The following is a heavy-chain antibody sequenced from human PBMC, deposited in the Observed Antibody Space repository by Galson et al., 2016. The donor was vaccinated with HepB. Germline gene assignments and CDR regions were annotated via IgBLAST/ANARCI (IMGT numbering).Heavy chain of an antibody. J-gene: IGHJ3*02. D-gene: IGHD3-16*01. CDR3: SRDPDYGASFDAFDI. CDR2: IRSKAFGETT. V-gene: IGHV3-49*03. Sequence: SLRLSCATSGFPFGDYGMSWFRKAPEKGLEWVGLIRSKAFGETTHYAASVQDRFTISRDDSKSIAYLQMNSLKTEDTAVYYCSRDPDYGASFDAFDIWGQGTIVTVSS. CDR1: GFPFGDYG.